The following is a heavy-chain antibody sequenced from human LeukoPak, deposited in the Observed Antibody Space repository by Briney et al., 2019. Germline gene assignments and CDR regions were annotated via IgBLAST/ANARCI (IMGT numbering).Heavy chain of an antibody. CDR2: IYYSGST. CDR3: ARAVGARGRRAFDI. J-gene: IGHJ3*02. D-gene: IGHD1-26*01. Sequence: SETLSLTCTVSGGSISSYYWRWIRQPPGKGLEWIGYIYYSGSTNYNPSLKSRVTISVDTSKNQFSLKLSSVTAADTAVYYCARAVGARGRRAFDIWGQGTMVTVSS. V-gene: IGHV4-59*12. CDR1: GGSISSYY.